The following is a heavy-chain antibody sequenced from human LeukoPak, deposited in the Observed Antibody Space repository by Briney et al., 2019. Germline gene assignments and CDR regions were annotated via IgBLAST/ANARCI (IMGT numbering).Heavy chain of an antibody. D-gene: IGHD3-10*01. Sequence: PAGGSLRLSCAASGFTFSSYAMHWVRQAPGKGPEWVAVISYDGSNKYYADSVKGRFTISRDNSKNTLYLQINSLRAEDTAVYYCARDRNPYYYGSGTKYWGQGTLVTVSS. CDR2: ISYDGSNK. CDR3: ARDRNPYYYGSGTKY. CDR1: GFTFSSYA. V-gene: IGHV3-30*04. J-gene: IGHJ4*02.